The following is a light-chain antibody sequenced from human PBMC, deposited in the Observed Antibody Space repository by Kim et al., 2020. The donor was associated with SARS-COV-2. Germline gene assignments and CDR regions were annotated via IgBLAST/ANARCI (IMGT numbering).Light chain of an antibody. CDR1: NIGSKS. J-gene: IGLJ2*01. CDR3: QVWDDSGDHVV. V-gene: IGLV3-21*04. Sequence: SYELTQPPSVSVAPGKTARIPCGGNNIGSKSVHWYQQKPGQAPVLVIYYDSDRPSGIPERFSGSNSGNTATLTISRVEAGDEADYYCQVWDDSGDHVV. CDR2: YDS.